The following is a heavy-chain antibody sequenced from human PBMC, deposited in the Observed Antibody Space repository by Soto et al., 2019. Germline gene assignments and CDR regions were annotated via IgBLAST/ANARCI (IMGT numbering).Heavy chain of an antibody. CDR3: ARGEITIFGVVMNYYGMDV. CDR2: INPNSGGT. CDR1: GYTFTGYY. J-gene: IGHJ6*02. Sequence: ASVKVSFKASGYTFTGYYMHWLRQAPGQGLEWMGWINPNSGGTNYAQKFQGWVTMTRDTSISTAYMELSRLRSDDTAVYYCARGEITIFGVVMNYYGMDVWGQGTTVTVSS. V-gene: IGHV1-2*04. D-gene: IGHD3-3*01.